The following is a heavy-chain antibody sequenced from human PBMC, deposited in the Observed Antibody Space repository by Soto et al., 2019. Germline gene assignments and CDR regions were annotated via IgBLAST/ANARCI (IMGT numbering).Heavy chain of an antibody. V-gene: IGHV1-69*06. CDR1: GGTFSSYA. D-gene: IGHD6-19*01. CDR3: ARDGIIAVAGISPPSVFGMDV. CDR2: IIPIFGTA. Sequence: QVQLVQSGAEVKKPGSSVKVSCKASGGTFSSYAISWVRQAPGQGLEWMGGIIPIFGTANYAQKFQGRVTITADKSTSTAYMELSSLRSEDTAMYYCARDGIIAVAGISPPSVFGMDVWGQGTTVTVSS. J-gene: IGHJ6*02.